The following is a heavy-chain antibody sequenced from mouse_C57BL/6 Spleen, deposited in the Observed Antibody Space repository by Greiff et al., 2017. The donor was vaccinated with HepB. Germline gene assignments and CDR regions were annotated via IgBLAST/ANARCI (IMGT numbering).Heavy chain of an antibody. Sequence: VQLQQSGAELARPGASVKLSCKASGYTFTSYGISWVKQRTGQGLEWIGEIYPRSGNTYYNEKFKGKATLTADKSSSTAYMELRSLTSEDSAVYFCARLYYYGSNYWYFDVWGTGTTVTVSS. J-gene: IGHJ1*03. CDR3: ARLYYYGSNYWYFDV. V-gene: IGHV1-81*01. CDR1: GYTFTSYG. D-gene: IGHD1-1*01. CDR2: IYPRSGNT.